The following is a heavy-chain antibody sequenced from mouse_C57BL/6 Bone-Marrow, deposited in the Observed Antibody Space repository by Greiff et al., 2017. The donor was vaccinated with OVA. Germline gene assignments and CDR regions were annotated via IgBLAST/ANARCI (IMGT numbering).Heavy chain of an antibody. Sequence: DVKLVESGGGLVKPGGSLKLSCAASGFTFSDYGMHWVRQAPEKGLEWVAYISSGSSTIYYADTVKGRFTISRDNAKNTLFLQMTSLRSEDTAMYYCATYYYGSSLPYYWGQGTTLTVSS. CDR2: ISSGSSTI. J-gene: IGHJ2*01. V-gene: IGHV5-17*01. CDR1: GFTFSDYG. D-gene: IGHD1-1*01. CDR3: ATYYYGSSLPYY.